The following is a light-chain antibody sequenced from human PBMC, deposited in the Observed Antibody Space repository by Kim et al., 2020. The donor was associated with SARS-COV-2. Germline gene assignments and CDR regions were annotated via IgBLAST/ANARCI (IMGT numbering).Light chain of an antibody. V-gene: IGLV2-23*02. Sequence: GAPGQSITISCTGTSSDVGSYNLVSWYQQHPGKALKLMIYEVSKRPSGVSNRFSGSKSGNTASLTISGLQAEDEADYYCCSYVVFGGGTQLTVL. CDR3: CSYVV. CDR1: SSDVGSYNL. J-gene: IGLJ2*01. CDR2: EVS.